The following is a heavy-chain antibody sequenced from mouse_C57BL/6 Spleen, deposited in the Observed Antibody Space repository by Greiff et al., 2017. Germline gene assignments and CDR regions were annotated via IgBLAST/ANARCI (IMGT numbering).Heavy chain of an antibody. D-gene: IGHD2-2*01. CDR2: IYPSDSET. V-gene: IGHV1-61*01. Sequence: VQLQQPGAELVRPGSSVKLSCKASGYTFTSYWMDWVKQRPGQGLEWIGNIYPSDSETHYNQKFKDKATLTVDKSSSTAYMQLSSLTSEDSAVYYCARWGVTTDYYAMDYWGQGTSVTVSS. CDR1: GYTFTSYW. J-gene: IGHJ4*01. CDR3: ARWGVTTDYYAMDY.